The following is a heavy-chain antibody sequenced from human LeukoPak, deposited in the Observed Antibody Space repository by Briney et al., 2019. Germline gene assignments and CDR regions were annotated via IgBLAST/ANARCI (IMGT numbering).Heavy chain of an antibody. V-gene: IGHV4-59*01. Sequence: PSETLSLICSVSGGSITSYYWSWIRQPPGKKLEWIGHIYYSGSTNYNPSLKSRVTISVDTSKNQFSLQVSSVTAADTAVYYCARGSGRYYYYGIDVWGQGTTVTVSS. CDR1: GGSITSYY. J-gene: IGHJ6*02. D-gene: IGHD7-27*01. CDR3: ARGSGRYYYYGIDV. CDR2: IYYSGST.